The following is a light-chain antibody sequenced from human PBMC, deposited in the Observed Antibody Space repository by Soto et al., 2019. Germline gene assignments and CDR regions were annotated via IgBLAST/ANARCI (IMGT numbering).Light chain of an antibody. J-gene: IGKJ5*01. CDR1: QSVNNN. V-gene: IGKV3-15*01. Sequence: EKVMTQSPATLSVSPWERATLSCRASQSVNNNLAWYQQKPGQAPRLLIYRASTRATGVPARFSGSGSGTEFTLTISSLEPEDFAVYYCQQRSNWPITFGQGTRLEIK. CDR2: RAS. CDR3: QQRSNWPIT.